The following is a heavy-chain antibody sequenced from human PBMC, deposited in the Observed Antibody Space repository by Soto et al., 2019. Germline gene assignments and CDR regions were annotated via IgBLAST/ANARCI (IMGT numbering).Heavy chain of an antibody. V-gene: IGHV4-31*11. CDR3: ARGKRPLAMSFDY. J-gene: IGHJ4*02. D-gene: IGHD6-25*01. CDR2: ISYSGNT. CDR1: GGSITSGAYF. Sequence: SETLSLTCANTGGSITSGAYFWTWIRQLPGKGLEWIGHISYSGNTDYNPSLKSRVTLSRDTSKNQFSLTLSAVTAADTAVYYCARGKRPLAMSFDYWGPGTLVTVSS.